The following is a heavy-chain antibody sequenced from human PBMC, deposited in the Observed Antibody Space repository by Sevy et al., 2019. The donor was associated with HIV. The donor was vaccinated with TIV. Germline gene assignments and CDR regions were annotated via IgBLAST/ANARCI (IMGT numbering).Heavy chain of an antibody. Sequence: GGSLRLSCAASGFTFSSYAMHWVRQAPGNGLEWVAVISYDGSNKYYADSVKGRFTISRDNSKNTLYLQMNSLRAEDTAVYYCARDKGQLWRRAYYGMDVSGQGTAVTVSS. D-gene: IGHD5-18*01. CDR3: ARDKGQLWRRAYYGMDV. CDR2: ISYDGSNK. CDR1: GFTFSSYA. J-gene: IGHJ6*02. V-gene: IGHV3-30-3*01.